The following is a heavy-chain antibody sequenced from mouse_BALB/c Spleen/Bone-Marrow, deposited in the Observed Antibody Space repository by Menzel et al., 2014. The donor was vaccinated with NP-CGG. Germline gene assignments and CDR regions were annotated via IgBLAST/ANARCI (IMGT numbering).Heavy chain of an antibody. CDR1: GFTFSSYG. D-gene: IGHD2-1*01. V-gene: IGHV5-6-3*01. Sequence: EVHLVESGGGLVQPGGSLKLSCAASGFTFSSYGMSWVRQTPDKRLELVATINSNGGSTYYPDSVKGRFTISRDTAKNTLYLQMSSLKSEETAMYYCVRGNYGNYEDYFDFWGQGTTLTVSS. CDR2: INSNGGST. J-gene: IGHJ2*01. CDR3: VRGNYGNYEDYFDF.